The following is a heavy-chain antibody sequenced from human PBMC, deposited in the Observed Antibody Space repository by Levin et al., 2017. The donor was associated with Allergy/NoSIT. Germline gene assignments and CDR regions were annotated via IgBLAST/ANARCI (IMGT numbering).Heavy chain of an antibody. CDR2: IYHSRGT. CDR1: GTSISSGDYY. CDR3: VRFSSFWFGGD. J-gene: IGHJ4*02. Sequence: SETLSLTCTVSGTSISSGDYYWSWIRQPPGKGLEWIGYIYHSRGTYYNPSLKSRVSISQDTSDNQFSLKLTSVTDADTAVYYCVRFSSFWFGGDWGQGTLVTVSS. V-gene: IGHV4-30-4*01. D-gene: IGHD3-10*01.